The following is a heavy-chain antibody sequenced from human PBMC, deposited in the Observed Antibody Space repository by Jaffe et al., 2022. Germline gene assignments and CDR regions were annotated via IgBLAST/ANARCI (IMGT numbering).Heavy chain of an antibody. CDR2: IYHSGST. CDR3: ARLFYSSGWNDAFDI. CDR1: GYSISSGYY. J-gene: IGHJ3*02. V-gene: IGHV4-38-2*01. Sequence: QVQLQESGPGLVKPSETLSLTCAVSGYSISSGYYWGWIRQPPGKGLEWIGSIYHSGSTYYNPSLKSRVTISVDTSKNQFSLKLSSVTAADTAVYYCARLFYSSGWNDAFDIWGQGTMVTVSS. D-gene: IGHD6-19*01.